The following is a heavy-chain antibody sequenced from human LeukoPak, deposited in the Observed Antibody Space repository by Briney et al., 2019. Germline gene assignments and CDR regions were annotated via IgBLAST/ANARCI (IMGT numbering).Heavy chain of an antibody. CDR1: GFTFSSYD. V-gene: IGHV3-13*01. CDR2: IGTAGDT. Sequence: QPGGSLRLSCAASGFTFSSYDMHWVRQATGKGLEWVSAIGTAGDTYYPGSVKGRFTISRENAKNSLYLQMNSLRAGDTAVYYCARVGRLLEFDYWGQGTLVTVSS. CDR3: ARVGRLLEFDY. D-gene: IGHD2-15*01. J-gene: IGHJ4*02.